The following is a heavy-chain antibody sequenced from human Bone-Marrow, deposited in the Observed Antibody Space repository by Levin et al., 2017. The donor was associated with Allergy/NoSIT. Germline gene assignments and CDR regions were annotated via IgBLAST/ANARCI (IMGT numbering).Heavy chain of an antibody. V-gene: IGHV3-23*01. CDR1: GYTFTTYA. Sequence: GESLKISCAASGYTFTTYAMNWVRQAPGKGLEWVSAISADGGRPHYADSVKGRFTISRDNSKNTLHLQMNSLRVEDTAVYYCVKGGVNYYGMGWFDSWGQGTLVTVS. J-gene: IGHJ5*01. D-gene: IGHD3-10*01. CDR2: ISADGGRP. CDR3: VKGGVNYYGMGWFDS.